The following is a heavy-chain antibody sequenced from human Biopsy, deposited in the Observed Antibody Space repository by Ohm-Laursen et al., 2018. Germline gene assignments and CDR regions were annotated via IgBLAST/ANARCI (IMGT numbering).Heavy chain of an antibody. CDR1: GYTFSDYI. CDR3: ARVEDSTRHWYFDL. CDR2: INTRRGDT. V-gene: IGHV1-18*01. J-gene: IGHJ2*01. Sequence: GSSVKVSCKASGYTFSDYILNWVRQAPGQGLEWMGWINTRRGDTNYAQKFRGRVTMTRDTSTTTVFMELTSLRSDDTAMYYCARVEDSTRHWYFDLWGRGTQVTVSS. D-gene: IGHD2-2*01.